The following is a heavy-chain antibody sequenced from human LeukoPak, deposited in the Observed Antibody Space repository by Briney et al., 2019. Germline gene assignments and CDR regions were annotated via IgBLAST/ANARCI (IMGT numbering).Heavy chain of an antibody. Sequence: PGGSLRLSCAASGFTFSSYGMHWVRQAPGKGLEWVAFIRYDGSNKYYADSVKGRFTISRDNSKNTLYLQVNSLRAEDTAVYYCAKAKSYYSNYDYWGQGTLVTVSS. CDR1: GFTFSSYG. J-gene: IGHJ4*02. CDR2: IRYDGSNK. CDR3: AKAKSYYSNYDY. D-gene: IGHD4-11*01. V-gene: IGHV3-30*02.